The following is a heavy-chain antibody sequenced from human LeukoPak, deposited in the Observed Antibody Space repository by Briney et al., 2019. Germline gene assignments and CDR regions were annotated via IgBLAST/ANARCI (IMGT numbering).Heavy chain of an antibody. V-gene: IGHV4-30-2*01. CDR3: ARGRIAAAGPGDY. CDR1: GGSISSGGYY. CDR2: INHSGST. J-gene: IGHJ4*02. Sequence: PSQTLSLTCTVSGGSISSGGYYWSWIRQPPGKGLEWIGEINHSGSTNYNPSLKSRVTISVDTSKNQFSLKLSSVTAADTAVYYCARGRIAAAGPGDYWGQGTLVTVSS. D-gene: IGHD6-13*01.